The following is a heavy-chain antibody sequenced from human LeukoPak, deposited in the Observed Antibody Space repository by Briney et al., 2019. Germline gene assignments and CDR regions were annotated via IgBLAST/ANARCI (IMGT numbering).Heavy chain of an antibody. CDR3: VRRVNLYYYYMDV. Sequence: SETLSLTCTVSGYSISRGYYWGWIRQPPGKGLEWIGSIYQSGSAYYNPSLKSRVTISIDTSKNQFSLKLSSVTAADTAVYYCVRRVNLYYYYMDVWGKGTTVTVSS. CDR2: IYQSGSA. D-gene: IGHD1-7*01. CDR1: GYSISRGYY. J-gene: IGHJ6*03. V-gene: IGHV4-38-2*02.